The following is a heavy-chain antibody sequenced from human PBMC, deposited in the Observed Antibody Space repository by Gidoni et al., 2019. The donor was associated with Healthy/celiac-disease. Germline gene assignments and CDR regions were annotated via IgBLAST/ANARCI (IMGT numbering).Heavy chain of an antibody. V-gene: IGHV3-66*01. CDR2: IYSGGST. CDR3: ARALDY. Sequence: VQLVVSGGGLVQPGGSMRLPCAPSGCTVSSNYMSWVRQAPGKGLEWVSVIYSGGSTYYADSVKGRFTISRDNYKNTLYLQMNSLRAEDTAVYYCARALDYWGQGTLVTVSS. J-gene: IGHJ4*02. CDR1: GCTVSSNY.